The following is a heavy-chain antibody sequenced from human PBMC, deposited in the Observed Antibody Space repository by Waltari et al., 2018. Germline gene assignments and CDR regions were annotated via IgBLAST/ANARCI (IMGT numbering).Heavy chain of an antibody. CDR2: ISSSSSYI. CDR1: GFTFSSYS. D-gene: IGHD4-17*01. J-gene: IGHJ4*02. Sequence: EVQLVESGGGLVKPGGSLRLSCAASGFTFSSYSMNWVRQAPGKGLEWVSSISSSSSYIYYADSVKGRFTISRDNAKNSLYLQMNSLRAEDTAVYYCARDNTVTPGSDYWGQGTLVTVSS. V-gene: IGHV3-21*01. CDR3: ARDNTVTPGSDY.